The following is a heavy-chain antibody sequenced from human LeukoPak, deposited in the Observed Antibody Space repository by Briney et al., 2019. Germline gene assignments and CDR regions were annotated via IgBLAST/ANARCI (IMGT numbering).Heavy chain of an antibody. J-gene: IGHJ4*02. CDR1: GFTFSGYA. D-gene: IGHD3-10*01. Sequence: GGSLRLSCAASGFTFSGYAMSWVRQIPGKGLEWVGRIESKTDGGTTDYAAPVKGRFTISRDDSTNTLYLQMNSLKSKDTAVYYCTTYGSGRKFDYWGQGSLVTVSS. V-gene: IGHV3-15*04. CDR3: TTYGSGRKFDY. CDR2: IESKTDGGTT.